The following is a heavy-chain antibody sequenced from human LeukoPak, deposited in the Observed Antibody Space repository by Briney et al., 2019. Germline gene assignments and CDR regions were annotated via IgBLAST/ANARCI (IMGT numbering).Heavy chain of an antibody. J-gene: IGHJ4*02. CDR1: GGSFSGYY. V-gene: IGHV4-34*01. D-gene: IGHD2-15*01. CDR3: ARTNRYCSGGSCYSWSFDY. Sequence: SETLSLTCAVYGGSFSGYYWSWIRQPPGEGLEWIGEINHSGSTNYNPSLKSRVTISVDTSKNQFSLKLSSVTAADTAVYYCARTNRYCSGGSCYSWSFDYWGQGTLVTVSS. CDR2: INHSGST.